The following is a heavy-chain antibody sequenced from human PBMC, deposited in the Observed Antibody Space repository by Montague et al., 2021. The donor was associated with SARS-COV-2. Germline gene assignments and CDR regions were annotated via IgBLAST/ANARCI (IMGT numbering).Heavy chain of an antibody. CDR1: GFSLSTSGMC. CDR2: IDWDDDK. Sequence: PALVKPTQTLTLTCTFSGFSLSTSGMCVSWIRQPPGKALEWLAAIDWDDDKSYSTPLKTRLTISKDTSKNQVVLTMTNMDPVDTATYYCARIPDQVWLDYWGKGVLVAVAS. D-gene: IGHD5-18*01. J-gene: IGHJ4*02. CDR3: ARIPDQVWLDY. V-gene: IGHV2-70*01.